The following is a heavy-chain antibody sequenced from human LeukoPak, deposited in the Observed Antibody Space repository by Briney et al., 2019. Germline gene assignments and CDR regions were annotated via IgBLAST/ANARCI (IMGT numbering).Heavy chain of an antibody. V-gene: IGHV3-23*01. J-gene: IGHJ6*03. CDR2: ISDSGGST. D-gene: IGHD2-8*01. Sequence: GGSLRLSCAASGFTFSSYAMSWVRQAPGKGLEWVSAISDSGGSTYDADSVKGRFTISRDNSKNTLYLQMNSLRAEDTAVYYCAKALRYCTNGVCYSYYYYMDVWGKGTTVTVSS. CDR3: AKALRYCTNGVCYSYYYYMDV. CDR1: GFTFSSYA.